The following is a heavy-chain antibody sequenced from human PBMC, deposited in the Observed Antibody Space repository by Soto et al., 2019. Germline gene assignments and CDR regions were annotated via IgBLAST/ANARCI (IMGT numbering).Heavy chain of an antibody. V-gene: IGHV3-23*03. CDR3: TKDRVPDGIYSFDY. CDR1: GFSFSDYS. Sequence: GGSLRLSCAASGFSFSDYSMNWVRQAPGKGLEWVSFIDHSGTTTHYRDSVKGRFTIFKDKSMNTVYLQMNSLTVEDAAVYYCTKDRVPDGIYSFDYWGQGALVTVSS. J-gene: IGHJ4*02. D-gene: IGHD2-15*01. CDR2: IDHSGTTT.